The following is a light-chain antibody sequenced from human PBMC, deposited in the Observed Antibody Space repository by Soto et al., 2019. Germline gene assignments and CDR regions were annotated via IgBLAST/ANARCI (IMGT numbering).Light chain of an antibody. J-gene: IGKJ2*01. Sequence: EIVITQSPATLSVSPGERATLSCRASQSVSSNLAWYQQKHGQPPRLLIYGATTRATGIPARFSGSGSGTEFTLTISSLQSEDFAVYYCQQYDNWPPVTFGQGTKVDIK. CDR3: QQYDNWPPVT. CDR2: GAT. V-gene: IGKV3-15*01. CDR1: QSVSSN.